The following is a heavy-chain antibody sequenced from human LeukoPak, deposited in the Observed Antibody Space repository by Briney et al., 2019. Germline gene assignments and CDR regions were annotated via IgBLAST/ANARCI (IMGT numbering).Heavy chain of an antibody. J-gene: IGHJ6*03. CDR1: GYSISSGYY. V-gene: IGHV4-38-2*02. D-gene: IGHD6-19*01. Sequence: SETLSLTCTVSGYSISSGYYWGWIRQPPGKGLEWIGSIYHSGSTYYNPSLKSRVTISVDTSKNQFSLKLSSVTAADTAVYYCAREPRSGTPYYMDVWGKGTTVTVSS. CDR2: IYHSGST. CDR3: AREPRSGTPYYMDV.